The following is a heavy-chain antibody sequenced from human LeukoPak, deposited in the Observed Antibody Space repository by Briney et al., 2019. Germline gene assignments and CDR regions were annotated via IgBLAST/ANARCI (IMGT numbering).Heavy chain of an antibody. CDR2: IYYSGST. J-gene: IGHJ4*02. CDR1: GSSISSSSYY. Sequence: PSETLSLTCTVSGSSISSSSYYWGWIRQPPGKGLEWIGTIYYSGSTYYNPSLKSRVTISVDTSKNQFSLKLSSVTAADTAVYYCARRPLSRLYYFDYWGQGTLVTVSS. CDR3: ARRPLSRLYYFDY. D-gene: IGHD1-1*01. V-gene: IGHV4-39*01.